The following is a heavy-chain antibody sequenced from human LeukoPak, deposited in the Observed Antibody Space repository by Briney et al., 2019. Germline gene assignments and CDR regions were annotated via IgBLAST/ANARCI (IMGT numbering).Heavy chain of an antibody. Sequence: PSETLSLTCTVSGGSISSNYWSWIRQPPGKGLEWIGCIYYTGSTDYNPSLKSRVTISVDTSKNRFSLNLNSVTAADTAVYYCARDLGYCSSTSCYPAKLFDIWGQGTMVTVSS. V-gene: IGHV4-59*12. J-gene: IGHJ3*02. CDR2: IYYTGST. CDR1: GGSISSNY. CDR3: ARDLGYCSSTSCYPAKLFDI. D-gene: IGHD2-2*01.